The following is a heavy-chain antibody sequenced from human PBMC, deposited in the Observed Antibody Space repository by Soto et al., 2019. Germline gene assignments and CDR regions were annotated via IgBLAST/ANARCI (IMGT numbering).Heavy chain of an antibody. CDR2: INAGNGNT. Sequence: QVQLVQSGAEVKKPGASVQVSCKASGYTFTSYAMHWVRQATGQRLEWMGWINAGNGNTKYSQKFQGRVTITRDTSASTAYMELSSLRSEDTAVYYCAREKPIVRYYYYGMDVWGHGTTVTVSS. D-gene: IGHD3-16*02. V-gene: IGHV1-3*01. J-gene: IGHJ6*02. CDR1: GYTFTSYA. CDR3: AREKPIVRYYYYGMDV.